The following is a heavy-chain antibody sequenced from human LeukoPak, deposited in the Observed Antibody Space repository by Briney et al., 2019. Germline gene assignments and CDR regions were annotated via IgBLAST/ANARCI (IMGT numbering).Heavy chain of an antibody. CDR3: ARDGSGDSYGQPFDY. CDR2: IWYDGSNK. D-gene: IGHD5-18*01. Sequence: GRSLRLSCAASGFTFSSYGMHWVRQAPGKGLEWVAVIWYDGSNKYYADSVKGRFTISRDNSKNTLYLQMSSLRAEDTAVYYCARDGSGDSYGQPFDYWGQGTLVTVSS. J-gene: IGHJ4*02. CDR1: GFTFSSYG. V-gene: IGHV3-33*01.